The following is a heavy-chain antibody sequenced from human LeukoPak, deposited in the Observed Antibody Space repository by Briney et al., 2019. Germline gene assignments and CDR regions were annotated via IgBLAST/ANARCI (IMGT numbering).Heavy chain of an antibody. J-gene: IGHJ4*02. CDR3: AKGRDYYFDY. D-gene: IGHD3/OR15-3a*01. CDR2: IRYDGSDK. V-gene: IGHV3-30*02. Sequence: GGSLRLSCAASGFTFSNYGIHWVRQAPGKGLEWVAFIRYDGSDKYYADSVKGRFTTPRDNSKNTLSLQMNSLRPEDTAAYYCAKGRDYYFDYWGQGTLVTVSS. CDR1: GFTFSNYG.